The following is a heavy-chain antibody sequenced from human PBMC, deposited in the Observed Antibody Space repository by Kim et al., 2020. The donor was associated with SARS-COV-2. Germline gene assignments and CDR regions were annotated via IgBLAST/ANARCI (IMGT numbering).Heavy chain of an antibody. D-gene: IGHD2-2*01. CDR3: ARDQGYQLLEGYYGMDV. Sequence: VKGRVTISRENSKNTLYLQMNSLRAEDTAVYYCARDQGYQLLEGYYGMDVWGQGTTVTVSS. V-gene: IGHV3-30*07. J-gene: IGHJ6*02.